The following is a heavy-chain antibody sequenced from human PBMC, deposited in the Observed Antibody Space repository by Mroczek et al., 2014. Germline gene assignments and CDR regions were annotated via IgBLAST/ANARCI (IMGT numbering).Heavy chain of an antibody. Sequence: QVQLQESGPGLVKPSQTLSLTCTVSGGSISSGDYYWSWIRQPPGKGLEWIGYIYYSGSTYYNPSLKSRVTISVDTSKNQFSLKLSSVTAADTAVYYCATETERGIAAAGTTAFDIWGQGTMVTVSS. J-gene: IGHJ3*02. CDR1: GGSISSGDYY. CDR3: ATETERGIAAAGTTAFDI. CDR2: IYYSGST. V-gene: IGHV4-30-4*01. D-gene: IGHD6-13*01.